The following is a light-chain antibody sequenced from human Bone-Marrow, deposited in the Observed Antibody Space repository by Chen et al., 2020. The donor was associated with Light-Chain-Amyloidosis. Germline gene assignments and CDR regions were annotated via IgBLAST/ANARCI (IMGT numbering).Light chain of an antibody. V-gene: IGLV2-14*01. Sequence: QSALTQPASVSGSPGQSITISCTGTSSDVGGDNHVSWYQQHPDKAPKLMIYEVTNRPSWVPDRISGSKSVNTASLTISGLQTEDEADYFCSSYTITNTLVFGSGTRVTVL. CDR1: SSDVGGDNH. CDR2: EVT. J-gene: IGLJ1*01. CDR3: SSYTITNTLV.